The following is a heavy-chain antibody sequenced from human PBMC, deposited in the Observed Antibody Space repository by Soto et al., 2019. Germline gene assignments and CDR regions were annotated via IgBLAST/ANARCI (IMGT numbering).Heavy chain of an antibody. D-gene: IGHD6-19*01. V-gene: IGHV3-7*02. J-gene: IGHJ4*02. CDR1: GFTFSSYW. Sequence: PGGSLRLSCAASGFTFSSYWMSWVRQAPGKGLEWVANIKQDGSEKYYVDSVKGRFTISRDNAKNSLYLQMNSLRAEDTAVYYCASSPSTPQWLVTNYFDYWGQGTLVTVSS. CDR2: IKQDGSEK. CDR3: ASSPSTPQWLVTNYFDY.